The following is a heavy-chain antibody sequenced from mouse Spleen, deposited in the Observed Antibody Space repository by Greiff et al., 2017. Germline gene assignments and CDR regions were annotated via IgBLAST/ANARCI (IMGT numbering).Heavy chain of an antibody. CDR3: ARGVYYGSSSWYFDV. J-gene: IGHJ1*01. CDR2: IHPNSGST. D-gene: IGHD1-1*01. Sequence: VQLQQPGAELVKPGASVKLSCKASGYTFTSYWMHWVKQRPGQGLEWIGMIHPNSGSTNYNEKFKSKATLTVDKSSSTAYMQLSSLTSEDSAVYYCARGVYYGSSSWYFDVWGAGTTVTVSS. CDR1: GYTFTSYW. V-gene: IGHV1-64*01.